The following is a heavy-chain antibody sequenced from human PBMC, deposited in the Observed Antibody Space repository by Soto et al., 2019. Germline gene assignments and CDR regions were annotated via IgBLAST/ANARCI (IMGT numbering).Heavy chain of an antibody. Sequence: GGSLRLSCAASGFTFSSYSKNWVRQAPGKGLEWVSSISSSSSYIYYADSVKGRFTISRDNAKNSLYLQMNSLRAEDTAVYCCARVDLGYAFDIWGQGTMVTVSS. D-gene: IGHD7-27*01. CDR2: ISSSSSYI. CDR1: GFTFSSYS. J-gene: IGHJ3*02. CDR3: ARVDLGYAFDI. V-gene: IGHV3-21*01.